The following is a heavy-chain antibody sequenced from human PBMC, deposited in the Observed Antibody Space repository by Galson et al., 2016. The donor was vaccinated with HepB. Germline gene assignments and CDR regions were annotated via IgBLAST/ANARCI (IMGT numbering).Heavy chain of an antibody. V-gene: IGHV1-3*01. D-gene: IGHD2-2*01. CDR1: GYTFTTYG. CDR3: ARDCRSATGWPWGYNYFDA. Sequence: SVKVSCKASGYTFTTYGMHWVRQAPGQRLQWMGWINGGIGNTEYSQKFQGRVSITRDKSASTAYMEVSSLTSEDTAVYYCARDCRSATGWPWGYNYFDAWGQGTPVTVSS. CDR2: INGGIGNT. J-gene: IGHJ5*02.